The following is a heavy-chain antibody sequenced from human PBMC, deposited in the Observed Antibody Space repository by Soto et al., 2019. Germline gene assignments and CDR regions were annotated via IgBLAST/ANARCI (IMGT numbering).Heavy chain of an antibody. CDR3: VRDLVSGSPRYFDF. Sequence: GGSLRLSCVVSGFTFNSYSMDWVRQAPGKGLEWVSYITSGSSTIHYADSVKGRFTISRDNAKNSVFLQMNSLRVEDTAVYYCVRDLVSGSPRYFDFWGQGTLVTVSS. J-gene: IGHJ4*02. D-gene: IGHD1-26*01. V-gene: IGHV3-48*01. CDR2: ITSGSSTI. CDR1: GFTFNSYS.